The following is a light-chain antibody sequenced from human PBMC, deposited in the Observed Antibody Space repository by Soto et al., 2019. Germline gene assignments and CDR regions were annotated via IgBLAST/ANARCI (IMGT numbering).Light chain of an antibody. J-gene: IGKJ2*01. CDR3: QQFYNSLYT. Sequence: EIVLTQSPGTLSLSPGERATLSCRTSQRVSSGYLAWYQQKPGRAPRLLIYGASRRATGIPDRFTGSGSETDFTLTISRLEPEDFAVYYCQQFYNSLYTFGQGTKLEIK. CDR1: QRVSSGY. V-gene: IGKV3-20*01. CDR2: GAS.